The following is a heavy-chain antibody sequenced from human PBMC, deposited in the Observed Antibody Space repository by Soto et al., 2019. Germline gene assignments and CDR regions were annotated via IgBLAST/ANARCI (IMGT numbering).Heavy chain of an antibody. CDR1: GGSIRSGSDY. V-gene: IGHV4-39*01. CDR2: IYYTGTT. CDR3: VRVGYYYGAFAI. Sequence: SETLSLTCSVSGGSIRSGSDYWGWIRQPPGKGLEWLGSIYYTGTTYYNASLKSRVTISVDPSKTQFSLKLRYVAAADTAVYYCVRVGYYYGAFAIWGQGTMVTVSS. D-gene: IGHD3-10*01. J-gene: IGHJ3*02.